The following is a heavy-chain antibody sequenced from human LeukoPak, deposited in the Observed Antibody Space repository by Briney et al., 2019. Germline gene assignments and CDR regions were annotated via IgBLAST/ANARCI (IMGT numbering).Heavy chain of an antibody. D-gene: IGHD1-26*01. CDR3: ARDLGSGSDY. V-gene: IGHV4-59*01. Sequence: SETLSLTCTVSGGSISSYYWSWIRQPPGKGLEWIWYIYYSGSTNYNPSLKSRVTISVDTSKNQFSLKLSSVTAADTAVYYCARDLGSGSDYWGQGTLVTVSS. CDR1: GGSISSYY. J-gene: IGHJ4*02. CDR2: IYYSGST.